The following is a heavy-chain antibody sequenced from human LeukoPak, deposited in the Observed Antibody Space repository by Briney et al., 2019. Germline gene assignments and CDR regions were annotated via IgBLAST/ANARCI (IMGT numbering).Heavy chain of an antibody. J-gene: IGHJ4*02. CDR1: GFTFSSYE. CDR3: ARDGDYGDYPDY. CDR2: ISSSGSTI. Sequence: GGSLRLSCAASGFTFSSYEMNWVRQAPGKGLVWVSYISSSGSTIYYAHSVKGRFTISRDNAKNSLYLQMNSLRAEDTAVYYCARDGDYGDYPDYWGQGTLVTVSS. D-gene: IGHD4-17*01. V-gene: IGHV3-48*03.